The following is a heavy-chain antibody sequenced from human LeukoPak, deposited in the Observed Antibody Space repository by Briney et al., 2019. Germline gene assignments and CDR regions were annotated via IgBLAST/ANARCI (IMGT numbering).Heavy chain of an antibody. CDR1: GDSVSSNSAA. J-gene: IGHJ6*03. V-gene: IGHV6-1*01. Sequence: SQTLSLTCAISGDSVSSNSAAWNWIRQSPSRGLEWLGRTYYRSKWYNDYAVSVKSRITINPDTSKNQFSLQLNSVTPEDTAVYYCARGTPPPGYYYYYYMDVWGKGTTVTVSS. CDR2: TYYRSKWYN. D-gene: IGHD3-10*01. CDR3: ARGTPPPGYYYYYYMDV.